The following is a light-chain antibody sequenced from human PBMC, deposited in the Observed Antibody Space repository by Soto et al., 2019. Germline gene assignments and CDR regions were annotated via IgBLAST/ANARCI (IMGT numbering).Light chain of an antibody. CDR3: CSYVGTSVV. CDR1: TSDVGTYNL. CDR2: EVT. V-gene: IGLV2-23*02. J-gene: IGLJ2*01. Sequence: QSVLTQPASVSGSPGQSITISCTGSTSDVGTYNLVSWYQHHPGKAPKLMISEVTKRPSGVSHRFSGSKSGNTASLTISGLQAEDEADYYCCSYVGTSVVFGGGTKVTVL.